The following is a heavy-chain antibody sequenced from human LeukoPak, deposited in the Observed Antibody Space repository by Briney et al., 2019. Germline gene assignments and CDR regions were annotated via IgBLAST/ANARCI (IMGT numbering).Heavy chain of an antibody. Sequence: ASVKVSCKASGYTFTSYDISWVRQATGQGLEWMGWMNPNSGNTGYAQKFQGRVTITRNTSISTAYMELSSLRSEDTAVYYCASLTATHARSDAFDIWGQGTMVTVSS. CDR2: MNPNSGNT. J-gene: IGHJ3*02. CDR3: ASLTATHARSDAFDI. CDR1: GYTFTSYD. V-gene: IGHV1-8*03. D-gene: IGHD5-18*01.